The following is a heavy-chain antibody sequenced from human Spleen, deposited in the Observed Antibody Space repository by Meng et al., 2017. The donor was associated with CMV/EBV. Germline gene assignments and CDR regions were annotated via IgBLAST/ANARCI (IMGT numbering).Heavy chain of an antibody. V-gene: IGHV4-59*01. CDR3: ARGGSYYDY. CDR1: GGSISSYY. Sequence: SETLSLTCTVSGGSISSYYWSWIRQPPGKGLEWIGYIYYSGSTNYNPSLKGRVTISVDKNQFSLKLRSLTAADTAVYYCARGGSYYDYWGQGTLVTVSS. CDR2: IYYSGST. J-gene: IGHJ4*02. D-gene: IGHD1-26*01.